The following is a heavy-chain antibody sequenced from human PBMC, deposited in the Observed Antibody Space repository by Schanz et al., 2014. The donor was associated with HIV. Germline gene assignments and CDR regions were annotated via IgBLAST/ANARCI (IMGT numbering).Heavy chain of an antibody. V-gene: IGHV3-23*04. D-gene: IGHD2-8*01. CDR2: ISGSGGHT. J-gene: IGHJ6*02. CDR3: ANSGYCISGICYTRGDGMDV. Sequence: AQLVESGGGVVQPGRSLRLSCAASGFTFSSYGMHWVRQAPGKGLERVSTISGSGGHTYYADSVKGRFTISRDNSKNTLFLQMNSLRAEDTAVYYCANSGYCISGICYTRGDGMDVWGQGTTVTVSS. CDR1: GFTFSSYG.